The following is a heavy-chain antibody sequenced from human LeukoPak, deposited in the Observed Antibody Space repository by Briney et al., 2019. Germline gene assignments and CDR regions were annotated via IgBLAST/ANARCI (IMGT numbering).Heavy chain of an antibody. CDR3: AKTYVDTTFFDY. Sequence: GGSLRLSSAASGFTFCSFTMDCVRQGPGKGLEWGLAISSGGGATYYADPGKVRFTISRDNSKNTLYLQINSLRAEDTAVYYCAKTYVDTTFFDYWRQGTLVSVSS. D-gene: IGHD5-18*01. CDR2: ISSGGGAT. CDR1: GFTFCSFT. V-gene: IGHV3-23*01. J-gene: IGHJ4*02.